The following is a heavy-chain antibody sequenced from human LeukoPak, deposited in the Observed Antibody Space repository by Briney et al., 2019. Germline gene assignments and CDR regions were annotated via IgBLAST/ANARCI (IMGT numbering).Heavy chain of an antibody. Sequence: ASVNVPCKASGYTFTNYHISWVRQAPGQGLEWVGLISTYNDNTNYAPKFQGRVTMTTNTSTRTAYLELRSLRSDDTAVYYCARAWGEDIAARPYYFDYWGQGTLVTVSS. CDR1: GYTFTNYH. V-gene: IGHV1-18*01. CDR3: ARAWGEDIAARPYYFDY. D-gene: IGHD6-6*01. J-gene: IGHJ4*02. CDR2: ISTYNDNT.